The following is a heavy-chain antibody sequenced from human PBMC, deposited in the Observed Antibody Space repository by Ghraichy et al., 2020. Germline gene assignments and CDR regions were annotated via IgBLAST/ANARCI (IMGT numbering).Heavy chain of an antibody. D-gene: IGHD6-6*01. CDR3: ARDPEYSSSLERSDAFDI. CDR2: IYHSGST. CDR1: GGSISSSNW. J-gene: IGHJ3*02. Sequence: SETLSLTCAVSGGSISSSNWWSWVRQPPGKGLEWIGEIYHSGSTNYNPSLKSRVTISVDKSKNQFSLKLSSVTAADTAVYYCARDPEYSSSLERSDAFDIWGQGTMVTVSS. V-gene: IGHV4-4*02.